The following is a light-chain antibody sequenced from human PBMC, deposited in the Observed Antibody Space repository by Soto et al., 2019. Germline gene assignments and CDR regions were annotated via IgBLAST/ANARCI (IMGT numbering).Light chain of an antibody. CDR2: DVT. CDR3: SSYTTTSTVV. V-gene: IGLV2-14*03. J-gene: IGLJ2*01. CDR1: SSDVGGYNY. Sequence: QSALTQPASESGSPGQSITISCTGTSSDVGGYNYVSWYQHHPGKAPKLMIYDVTNRPSGVSNRFSGSKSGNTASLTISGVQSEDEASYYCSSYTTTSTVVFGGGTKLTVL.